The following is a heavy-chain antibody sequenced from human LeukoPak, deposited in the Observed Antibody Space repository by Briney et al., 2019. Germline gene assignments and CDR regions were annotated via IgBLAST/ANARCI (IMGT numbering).Heavy chain of an antibody. J-gene: IGHJ4*02. CDR3: ARVRDISGHWGFLDY. D-gene: IGHD6-19*01. V-gene: IGHV3-74*01. Sequence: GGSLRLSCATSGITFSSHWMHWVRQAPGKGLVWVSRINSDGSNTNYADSVKGRFTISRDNAKNTLYLQMNSLRAEDTAVFYCARVRDISGHWGFLDYWGQGTLVTVSS. CDR1: GITFSSHW. CDR2: INSDGSNT.